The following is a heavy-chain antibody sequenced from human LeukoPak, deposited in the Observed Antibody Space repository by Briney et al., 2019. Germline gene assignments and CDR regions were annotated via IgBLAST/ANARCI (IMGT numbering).Heavy chain of an antibody. J-gene: IGHJ4*02. CDR1: GYTFTSYD. Sequence: ASVKVSCKASGYTFTSYDINWVRQATGQGLEWMGWMNPNSGNTGYAQKFQGRVTITRNTSISTAYMELSSLRSEDTAVYYCARSGFSSGWYASWGQGTLVTVSS. CDR2: MNPNSGNT. D-gene: IGHD6-19*01. V-gene: IGHV1-8*03. CDR3: ARSGFSSGWYAS.